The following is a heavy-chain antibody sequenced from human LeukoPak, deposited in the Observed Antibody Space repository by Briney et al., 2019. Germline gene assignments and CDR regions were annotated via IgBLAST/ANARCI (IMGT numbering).Heavy chain of an antibody. Sequence: ASVKVSCKASGGTFSSYAISWVRQAPGQGLGWMGGIVLIFGTANYAQKFQGRVTITTDESTSTAYMELSSLRSEDTAVYYCARVRGFLAHQADNWFDPWGQGTLVTVSS. CDR2: IVLIFGTA. V-gene: IGHV1-69*05. CDR1: GGTFSSYA. J-gene: IGHJ5*02. D-gene: IGHD3-3*01. CDR3: ARVRGFLAHQADNWFDP.